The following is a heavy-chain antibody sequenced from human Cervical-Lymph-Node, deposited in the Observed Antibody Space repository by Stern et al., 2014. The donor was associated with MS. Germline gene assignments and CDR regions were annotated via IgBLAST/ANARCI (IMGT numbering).Heavy chain of an antibody. Sequence: QMQLVQSGSELKKPGASVKVSCKASGYTFNNYAMNWVRQAPGQGLEWMGWISTNTGDPDYAQGFTGRLVFSMDTSVSTAYLQITSLKAEDTAVYYCARPNDSSGLFDQWGQGTLVTVSS. CDR1: GYTFNNYA. CDR2: ISTNTGDP. V-gene: IGHV7-4-1*02. CDR3: ARPNDSSGLFDQ. D-gene: IGHD6-19*01. J-gene: IGHJ5*02.